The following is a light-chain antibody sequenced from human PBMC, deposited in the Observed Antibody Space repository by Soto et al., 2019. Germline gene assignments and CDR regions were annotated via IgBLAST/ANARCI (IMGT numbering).Light chain of an antibody. CDR1: QSIGSW. J-gene: IGKJ5*01. CDR3: HQYNSYPIT. Sequence: DIQMTQSPSPLSASVGDRVTISCRASQSIGSWLAWYQQKPGKAPKLLIFDASTLESGVPSRFSGSGSGTEFTLTISSLHPDDFASYYCHQYNSYPITFGQGTRLEI. CDR2: DAS. V-gene: IGKV1-5*01.